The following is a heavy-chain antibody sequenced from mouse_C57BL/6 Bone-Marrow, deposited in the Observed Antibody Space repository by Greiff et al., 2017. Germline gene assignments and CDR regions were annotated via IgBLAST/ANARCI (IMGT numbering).Heavy chain of an antibody. CDR3: ALSLITTVVAREVLYARDY. V-gene: IGHV1-69*01. D-gene: IGHD1-1*01. CDR1: GYTFTSYW. Sequence: VQLQQPGAELVMPGASVKLSCKASGYTFTSYWMHWVKQRPGQGLEWIGEIDPSASYTNYNQKFKGKSTLTVDKSSSTAYMQLSSLTSEDSAVYYCALSLITTVVAREVLYARDYWGQGTSVTVSS. J-gene: IGHJ4*01. CDR2: IDPSASYT.